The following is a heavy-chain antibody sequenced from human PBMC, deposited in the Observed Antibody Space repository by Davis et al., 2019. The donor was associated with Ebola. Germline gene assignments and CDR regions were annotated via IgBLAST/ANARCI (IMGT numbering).Heavy chain of an antibody. D-gene: IGHD1/OR15-1a*01. V-gene: IGHV1-46*01. CDR1: GYTFTSYY. CDR3: AADLGWNRGWYYYGMEV. J-gene: IGHJ6*04. Sequence: ASVKVSCKASGYTFTSYYMHWVRQAPGKGLEWMGIINPSGGSTSYEQKFQGRVTITRDMSTSTAYMELSSLRSEDTAVYYGAADLGWNRGWYYYGMEVWGKGNTVTVSS. CDR2: INPSGGST.